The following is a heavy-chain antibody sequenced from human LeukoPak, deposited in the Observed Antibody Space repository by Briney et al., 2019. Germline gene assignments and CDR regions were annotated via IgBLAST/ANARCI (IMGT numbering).Heavy chain of an antibody. CDR1: GGTFSSYA. D-gene: IGHD6-19*01. CDR2: IIPIFGTA. J-gene: IGHJ4*02. CDR3: ASLGYSSGWYVGGSFDY. Sequence: PVASVKVSCKASGGTFSSYAISWVRQAPGQGLEWMGGIIPIFGTANYAQKFQGRLTITTDESTSTAYMELSSLRSEDTAVYYCASLGYSSGWYVGGSFDYWGQGTLVTVSS. V-gene: IGHV1-69*05.